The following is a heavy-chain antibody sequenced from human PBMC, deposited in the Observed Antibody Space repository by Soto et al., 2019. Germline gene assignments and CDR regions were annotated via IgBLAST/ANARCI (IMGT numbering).Heavy chain of an antibody. CDR2: IYHSGST. Sequence: SETLSLTCTVSGDSLSSRSYYWTWIRQHPGKGLEWIGYIYHSGSTYYNPSLKSRLTISVDTSQNQFSLNLNSVTAADTAMYYCARDYCSGTTCYEFDYWGQGTQVTVSS. CDR3: ARDYCSGTTCYEFDY. CDR1: GDSLSSRSYY. J-gene: IGHJ4*02. D-gene: IGHD2-2*01. V-gene: IGHV4-31*03.